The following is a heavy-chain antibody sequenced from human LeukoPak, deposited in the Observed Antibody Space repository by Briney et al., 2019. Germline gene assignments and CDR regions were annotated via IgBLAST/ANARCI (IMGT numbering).Heavy chain of an antibody. CDR3: ARDYVWGSYREYYFDY. Sequence: GASVKVCCKASGYTFTSYGISWVRQAPGQGLEWMGWISAYNGNTNYAQKLQGRVTMTTDTSTSTAYMELRSLRSDDTAVYYCARDYVWGSYREYYFDYWGQGTLVTVSS. J-gene: IGHJ4*02. CDR2: ISAYNGNT. CDR1: GYTFTSYG. D-gene: IGHD3-16*02. V-gene: IGHV1-18*01.